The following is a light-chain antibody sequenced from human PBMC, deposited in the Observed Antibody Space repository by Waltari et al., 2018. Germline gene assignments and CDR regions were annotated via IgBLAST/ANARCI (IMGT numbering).Light chain of an antibody. Sequence: QTVVTQEPSLSVSPGGTVTLTCALSSGSVSSTSYPTWYQQTPGQPPRTLVYKGISRSSGVPDRFSGSILGNTAALTITGAQADDESYYYCSMYMGSGVWVFGGGTKLTVL. CDR1: SGSVSSTSY. CDR2: KGI. V-gene: IGLV8-61*01. CDR3: SMYMGSGVWV. J-gene: IGLJ3*02.